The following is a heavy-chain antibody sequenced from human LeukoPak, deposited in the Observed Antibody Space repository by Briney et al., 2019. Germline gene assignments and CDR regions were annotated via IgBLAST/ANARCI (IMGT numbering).Heavy chain of an antibody. CDR2: ISGSGGLT. J-gene: IGHJ4*02. D-gene: IGHD6-13*01. CDR1: GFTFSNAW. Sequence: GGSLRLSCAASGFTFSNAWMSWARQAPGKGLEWVSVISGSGGLTYHPDSVKGRFTVSRDNSKNTLYLQMNSLSAEDTAVYYCATLAAAGTNYWGQGTLVTVSS. V-gene: IGHV3-23*01. CDR3: ATLAAAGTNY.